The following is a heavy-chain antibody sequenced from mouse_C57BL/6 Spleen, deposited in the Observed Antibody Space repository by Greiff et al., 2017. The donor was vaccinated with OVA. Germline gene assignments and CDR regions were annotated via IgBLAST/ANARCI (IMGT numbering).Heavy chain of an antibody. D-gene: IGHD1-1*01. Sequence: QVQLQQPGAELVRPGSSVKLSCKASGYTFTSYWMDWVKQRPGQGLEWIGNIYPSDSETHYNQKFKDKATWTVDKSSSTAYMQLSSLTSEDSAVYYCARNYGSSYAAYWGQGTLVTVSA. V-gene: IGHV1-61*01. J-gene: IGHJ3*01. CDR1: GYTFTSYW. CDR2: IYPSDSET. CDR3: ARNYGSSYAAY.